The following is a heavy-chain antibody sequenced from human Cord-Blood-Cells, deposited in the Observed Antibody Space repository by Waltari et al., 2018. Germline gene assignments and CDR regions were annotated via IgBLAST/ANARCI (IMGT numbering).Heavy chain of an antibody. CDR2: IRSKAYGGTT. CDR3: TSEIEPLGGSYQGFDY. J-gene: IGHJ4*02. D-gene: IGHD1-26*01. CDR1: GFTFGDYA. Sequence: EVQLVESGGGLVQPGRSLRLSCTAYGFTFGDYAISWFRLAPGKGLEWVGFIRSKAYGGTTEYAASVKGRFTISRDDSKSIAYLQMNSLKTEDTAVYYCTSEIEPLGGSYQGFDYWGQGTLVTVSS. V-gene: IGHV3-49*03.